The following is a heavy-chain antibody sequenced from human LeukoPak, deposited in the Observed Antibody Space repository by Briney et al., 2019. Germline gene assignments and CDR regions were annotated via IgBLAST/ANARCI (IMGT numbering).Heavy chain of an antibody. CDR1: GYTFTGYY. J-gene: IGHJ5*02. CDR2: INPNSGGT. CDR3: ARDREQWLAGWFDP. D-gene: IGHD6-19*01. Sequence: GASVKVSCKASGYTFTGYYMHWVRQAPGQGLEWMGWINPNSGGTNYAQKFQGRVTMTRDTSISTAYMELSWLRSDDTAVYYCARDREQWLAGWFDPWGQGTLVTVSS. V-gene: IGHV1-2*02.